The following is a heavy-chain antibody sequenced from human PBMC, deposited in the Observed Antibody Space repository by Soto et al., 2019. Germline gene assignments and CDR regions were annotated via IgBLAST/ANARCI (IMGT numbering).Heavy chain of an antibody. CDR2: IYYSGST. Sequence: NPSETLSLTCTVSGGSISSYYWSWIRQPPGKGLEWIGYIYYSGSTNYNPSLKSRVTISVDTSKNQFSLKLSSVTAADTAVYYCARRYGASFDVWGPGTLVNVAS. CDR3: ARRYGASFDV. CDR1: GGSISSYY. D-gene: IGHD4-17*01. J-gene: IGHJ4*02. V-gene: IGHV4-59*01.